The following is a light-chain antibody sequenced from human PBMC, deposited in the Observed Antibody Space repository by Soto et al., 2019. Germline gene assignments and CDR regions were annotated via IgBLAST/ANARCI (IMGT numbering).Light chain of an antibody. CDR3: QQYNNWPYT. J-gene: IGKJ2*01. Sequence: EIVMTQSPATLSVSPGDRATLSCRASQRVSSNLAWYQQRPGQGPRLLIYGAATRATGIPARFCGSESGTEFTLTISNLQSEDFAVYYCQQYNNWPYTFGQGTKVDIK. V-gene: IGKV3-15*01. CDR1: QRVSSN. CDR2: GAA.